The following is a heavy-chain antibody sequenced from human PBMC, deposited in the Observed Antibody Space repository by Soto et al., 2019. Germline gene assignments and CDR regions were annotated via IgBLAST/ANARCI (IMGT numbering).Heavy chain of an antibody. D-gene: IGHD3-3*01. J-gene: IGHJ5*02. Sequence: QLQLQESGPGLVKPSETLSLTCTVSGDSVSSDSYYWSWIRQPPGKRLEWIGYISQSGSTSYNPSLQSRVSMSIDTSKNQFFQELSSVTAADTAIYYCAREGGVLRLSNWLDPWGQGTLVTVSA. V-gene: IGHV4-61*01. CDR3: AREGGVLRLSNWLDP. CDR2: ISQSGST. CDR1: GDSVSSDSYY.